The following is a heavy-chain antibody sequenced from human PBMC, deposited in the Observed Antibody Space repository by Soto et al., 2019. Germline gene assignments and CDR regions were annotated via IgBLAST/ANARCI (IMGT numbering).Heavy chain of an antibody. V-gene: IGHV3-15*01. D-gene: IGHD2-21*02. CDR1: GFTFSNAW. CDR3: TTDPVGVVTAMKDY. CDR2: IKSKTDGGTT. Sequence: GGSLRLSCAASGFTFSNAWMSWVRQAPGKGLEWVGRIKSKTDGGTTDYAAPVKGRFTISRDDSKNTLYLQMNSLKTEDTAMYYCTTDPVGVVTAMKDYWGQGTLVTVSS. J-gene: IGHJ4*02.